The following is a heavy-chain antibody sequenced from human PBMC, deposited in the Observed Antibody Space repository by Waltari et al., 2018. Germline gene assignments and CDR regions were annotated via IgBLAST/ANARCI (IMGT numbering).Heavy chain of an antibody. CDR2: IYTSGRT. CDR1: GGSISSYY. D-gene: IGHD5-18*01. V-gene: IGHV4-4*07. J-gene: IGHJ6*02. CDR3: ARDRYSYGLYYYYGMDV. Sequence: QVQLQESGPGLVKPSETLSLTCTASGGSISSYYWSWIRQPGRKGLEWIGRIYTSGRTNYNPSLKIRVTMSVDTSKNQFSLKLSSVTAADTAVYYCARDRYSYGLYYYYGMDVWGQGTTVTVSS.